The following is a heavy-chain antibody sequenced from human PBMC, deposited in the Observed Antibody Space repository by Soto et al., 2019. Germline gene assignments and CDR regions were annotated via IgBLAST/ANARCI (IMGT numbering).Heavy chain of an antibody. V-gene: IGHV3-23*01. CDR2: ISGSGDRT. CDR1: GITISKYP. D-gene: IGHD3-22*01. Sequence: EVQLLESGGGLVQPGGSLRLSCAASGITISKYPMSWVPQAPGKGLDWVSGISGSGDRTYYADSAKGRFTISKDTSRNSLSLQLDSLGVEDTDVYFCVKDDGGYPSPAPHSGQGTLVTVSS. J-gene: IGHJ4*02. CDR3: VKDDGGYPSPAPH.